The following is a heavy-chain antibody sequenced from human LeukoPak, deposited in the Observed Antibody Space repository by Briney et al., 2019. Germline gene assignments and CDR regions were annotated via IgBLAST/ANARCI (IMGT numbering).Heavy chain of an antibody. CDR1: GGSISSGSYY. V-gene: IGHV4-61*02. CDR2: IYTSGST. D-gene: IGHD1-1*01. Sequence: PSETLSLTCTVSGGSISSGSYYWSWIRQPAGKGLEWIGRIYTSGSTNYNPSLKSRVTISVDTSKNQFSLKLSSVTAADTAVYYCARELEPHFDYWGQGTLVTVSS. CDR3: ARELEPHFDY. J-gene: IGHJ4*02.